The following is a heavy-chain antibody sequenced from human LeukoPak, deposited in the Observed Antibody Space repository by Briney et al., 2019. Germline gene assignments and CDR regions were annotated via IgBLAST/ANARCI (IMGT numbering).Heavy chain of an antibody. Sequence: GGSLRLSCAASGFTFSSYSMNWVRQAPGEGLEWVSSISSSSSYIYYADSVKGRFTISRDNAKNSLYLQMNSLRAEDTAVYYCASPLVSRGVYQSRGHYYFDYWGQGTLVTVSS. CDR2: ISSSSSYI. CDR1: GFTFSSYS. J-gene: IGHJ4*02. CDR3: ASPLVSRGVYQSRGHYYFDY. V-gene: IGHV3-21*01. D-gene: IGHD6-13*01.